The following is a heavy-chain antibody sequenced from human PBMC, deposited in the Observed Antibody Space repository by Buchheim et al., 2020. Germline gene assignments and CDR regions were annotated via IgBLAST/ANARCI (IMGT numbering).Heavy chain of an antibody. CDR1: GGSFSGYY. V-gene: IGHV4-34*01. CDR2: INHSGST. CDR3: ARRITIFGVVIKGYYFDY. D-gene: IGHD3-3*01. Sequence: QMQLQQWGAGLLKPSETLSLTCAVYGGSFSGYYWSWIRQPPGKGLEWIGEINHSGSTNYNPSLKSRVTISVDTSKNQFSLKLSSVTAADTAVYYCARRITIFGVVIKGYYFDYWGQGTL. J-gene: IGHJ4*02.